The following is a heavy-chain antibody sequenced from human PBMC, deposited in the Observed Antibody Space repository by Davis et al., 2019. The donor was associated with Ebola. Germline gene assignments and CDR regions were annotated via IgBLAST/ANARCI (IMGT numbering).Heavy chain of an antibody. J-gene: IGHJ6*02. V-gene: IGHV3-23*01. CDR3: AKLPGMDV. Sequence: GESLKISCAASGFTFSTYAMSWVRQVPGKGLEWVSTISYRGGSTYYADSVKGRFTISRDNSKNTLYLQMDSLRAEDTAIYYCAKLPGMDVWGQGTTVTVSS. CDR1: GFTFSTYA. CDR2: ISYRGGST.